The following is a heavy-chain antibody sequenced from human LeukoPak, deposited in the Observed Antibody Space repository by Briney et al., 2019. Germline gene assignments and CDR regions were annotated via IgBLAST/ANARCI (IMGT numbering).Heavy chain of an antibody. Sequence: GGSLRLSCAASGFTFSSYSMNWVRQAPGKGLEWVSSISSSSSYIYYADSVKGRFTISRDNAKNSLYLQMNSLRAEDTAVYYCAREGKMGEAFDIWGQGTMVTVSS. J-gene: IGHJ3*02. V-gene: IGHV3-21*01. CDR3: AREGKMGEAFDI. D-gene: IGHD1-26*01. CDR1: GFTFSSYS. CDR2: ISSSSSYI.